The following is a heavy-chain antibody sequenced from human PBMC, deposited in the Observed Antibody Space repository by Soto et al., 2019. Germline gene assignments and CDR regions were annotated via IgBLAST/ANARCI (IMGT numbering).Heavy chain of an antibody. CDR2: IWYDGSNK. CDR3: ARDLSRGYSYGSDY. V-gene: IGHV3-33*01. J-gene: IGHJ4*02. Sequence: QVQLVESGGGVVQPGRSLRLSCAASGFTFSSYGMHWVRQAPGKGLEWVAVIWYDGSNKDYADSVKGRFTISRDNSTNTLYLQMNSLRAEDTAVYYCARDLSRGYSYGSDYWGQGTLVTVSS. CDR1: GFTFSSYG. D-gene: IGHD5-18*01.